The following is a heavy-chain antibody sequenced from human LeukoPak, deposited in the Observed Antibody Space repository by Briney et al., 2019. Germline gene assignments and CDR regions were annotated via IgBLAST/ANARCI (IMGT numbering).Heavy chain of an antibody. CDR3: ARLSPTTVTADY. CDR1: GGSFSGYY. J-gene: IGHJ4*02. CDR2: INHSGST. V-gene: IGHV4-34*01. D-gene: IGHD4-17*01. Sequence: ETLSLTCAVYGGSFSGYYWSWIRQPPGKGLEWIGEINHSGSTNYNPSLKSRVTISVDTSKNQFSQKLSSVTAADTAVYYCARLSPTTVTADYWGQGTLVTVSS.